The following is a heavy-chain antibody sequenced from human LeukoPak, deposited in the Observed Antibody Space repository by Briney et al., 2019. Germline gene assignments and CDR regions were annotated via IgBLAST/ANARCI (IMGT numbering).Heavy chain of an antibody. D-gene: IGHD3-22*01. Sequence: GASVKVSCKASGYTFTSYYMHWVRQAPGQGLEWMGIINPSGGSTSYAQKFQGRVTMTRDTSASTAYMELSSLRSEDTAVYYCARGSIYYDSSGYLHYWGQGTLVTVSS. CDR2: INPSGGST. CDR1: GYTFTSYY. J-gene: IGHJ4*02. CDR3: ARGSIYYDSSGYLHY. V-gene: IGHV1-46*01.